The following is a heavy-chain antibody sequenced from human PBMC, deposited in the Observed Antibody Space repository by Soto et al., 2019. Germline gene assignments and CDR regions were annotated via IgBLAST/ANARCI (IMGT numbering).Heavy chain of an antibody. CDR1: GGSISSGGYS. Sequence: QLQLQESGSGLVKPSQTLSLTCDVSGGSISSGGYSWSWIRQPPGKGMEWIGYIYHSGSTYYNPSLNSRVTISVDRSKNQFSLKLSSVTAAETAVSYCARRLGIAVAGTMGCFDPWGQGTLVTVSS. CDR3: ARRLGIAVAGTMGCFDP. CDR2: IYHSGST. V-gene: IGHV4-30-2*01. J-gene: IGHJ5*02. D-gene: IGHD6-19*01.